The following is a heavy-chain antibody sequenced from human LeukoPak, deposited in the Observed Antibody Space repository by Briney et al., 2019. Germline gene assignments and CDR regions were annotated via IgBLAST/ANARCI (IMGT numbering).Heavy chain of an antibody. D-gene: IGHD3-3*01. CDR3: ARESYDFWSGYDNWFDP. CDR2: ISYDGSKK. V-gene: IGHV3-30-3*01. CDR1: GFTFSSYA. J-gene: IGHJ5*02. Sequence: PGGSLRLSCAASGFTFSSYAMHWVRQAPGKGLEWVAVISYDGSKKYYADSVKGRFTISRDNSKNTLYLQMNSLRAEDTAVYYCARESYDFWSGYDNWFDPWGQGTLVTVSS.